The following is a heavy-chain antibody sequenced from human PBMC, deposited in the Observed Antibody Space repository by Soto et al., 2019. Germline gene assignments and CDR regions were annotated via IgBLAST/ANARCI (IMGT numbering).Heavy chain of an antibody. CDR2: ISYDGSNK. J-gene: IGHJ5*02. D-gene: IGHD3-22*01. Sequence: GGSLRLSCAASGFTLSSYAMSWVRQAPGKGLEWVAVISYDGSNKYYADSVKGRFTISRDNSKNTLYLQMNSLRAEDTAVYYCARDGFYYDSSGYSINWFDPWGQGTLVTVSS. CDR1: GFTLSSYA. V-gene: IGHV3-30-3*01. CDR3: ARDGFYYDSSGYSINWFDP.